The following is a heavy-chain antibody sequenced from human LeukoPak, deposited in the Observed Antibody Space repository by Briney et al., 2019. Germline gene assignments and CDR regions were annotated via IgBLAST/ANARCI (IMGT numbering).Heavy chain of an antibody. Sequence: PGGSLRLSCAASGFTFSSYGMHWVRQAPGKGLEWVAFTRYDGSNKYYADSVKGRFTISRDNSKNTLYLQMNSLRAEDTAVYYCAKDTLTSPYSSSSGFDYWGQGTLVTVSS. V-gene: IGHV3-30*02. D-gene: IGHD6-6*01. CDR2: TRYDGSNK. CDR1: GFTFSSYG. J-gene: IGHJ4*02. CDR3: AKDTLTSPYSSSSGFDY.